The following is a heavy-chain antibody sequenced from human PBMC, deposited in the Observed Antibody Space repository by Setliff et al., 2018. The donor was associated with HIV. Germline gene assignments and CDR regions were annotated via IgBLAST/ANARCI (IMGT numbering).Heavy chain of an antibody. V-gene: IGHV4-39*01. Sequence: SETLSLTCSVSGASVSSSSYHWGWVRQPPGKGLEWIGTIYYSGSTYYNPSLKSRVTISVDTSKNQFSLKLSSVTAADTTVYYCARHSGLGGYYSPFDYWGPGTLVTVSS. CDR2: IYYSGST. J-gene: IGHJ4*02. D-gene: IGHD3-22*01. CDR3: ARHSGLGGYYSPFDY. CDR1: GASVSSSSYH.